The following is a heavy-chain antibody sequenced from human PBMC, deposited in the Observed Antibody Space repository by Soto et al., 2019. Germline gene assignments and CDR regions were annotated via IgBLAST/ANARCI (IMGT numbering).Heavy chain of an antibody. Sequence: ASVKVSCKASGYTFTTYGISWVRQAPGQGLEWMGWISGYSGDTNYAQKLQGRVTVTTDTSTSTAYMELRSLRSDDTAVYYCARVPSSWYYFYGMDVWGQGTTVTVSS. CDR3: ARVPSSWYYFYGMDV. V-gene: IGHV1-18*04. CDR1: GYTFTTYG. CDR2: ISGYSGDT. D-gene: IGHD6-13*01. J-gene: IGHJ6*02.